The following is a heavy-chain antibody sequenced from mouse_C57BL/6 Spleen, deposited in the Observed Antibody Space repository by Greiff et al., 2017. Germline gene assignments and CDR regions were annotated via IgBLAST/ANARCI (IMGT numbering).Heavy chain of an antibody. Sequence: EVKLMESGGGLVQPGGSLSLSCAASGFTFTDYYMSWVRQPPGKALEWLGFISNKANGYTTEYSASVKGRFTISRDNSQSILYLQMKALRAEDSATYYCARYPAYYSNLFDYWGQGTTLTVSS. CDR2: ISNKANGYTT. CDR3: ARYPAYYSNLFDY. D-gene: IGHD2-5*01. CDR1: GFTFTDYY. V-gene: IGHV7-3*01. J-gene: IGHJ2*01.